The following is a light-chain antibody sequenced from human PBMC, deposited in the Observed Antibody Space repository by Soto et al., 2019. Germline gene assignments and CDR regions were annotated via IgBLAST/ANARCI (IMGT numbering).Light chain of an antibody. CDR1: QSISSY. Sequence: DIQMTQSPSSLSASVGDRVTITCRASQSISSYLNWYQQKPGKAPKLLIYAASSLQSGVPSRFSGSVCGTDFTLIIGSLQPEDFATYYCQQSYSTPITFGQWTRLEIK. CDR3: QQSYSTPIT. J-gene: IGKJ5*01. CDR2: AAS. V-gene: IGKV1-39*01.